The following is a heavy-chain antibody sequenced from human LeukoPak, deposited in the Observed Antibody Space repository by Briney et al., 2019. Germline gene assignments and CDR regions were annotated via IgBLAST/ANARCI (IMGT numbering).Heavy chain of an antibody. V-gene: IGHV3-30*02. CDR3: AKDYGSGSYFDY. D-gene: IGHD3-10*01. CDR1: GFTFSSYG. CDR2: IRYDGSNK. Sequence: GGSLRLSCAASGFTFSSYGMHWVREAPGKGLEWVAFIRYDGSNKYYADSVKGRFTISRDNSKNTLYLQMNSLRAEDTAVYYCAKDYGSGSYFDYWGQGTLVTVSS. J-gene: IGHJ4*02.